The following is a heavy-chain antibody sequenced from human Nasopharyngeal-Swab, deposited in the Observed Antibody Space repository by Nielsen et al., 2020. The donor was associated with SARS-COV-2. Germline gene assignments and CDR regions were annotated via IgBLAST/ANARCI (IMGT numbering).Heavy chain of an antibody. Sequence: GESLKISCAASGFTFSSYAMHWVRQAPGKGLEWVAVISYDGSNKYYADSVKGRFTISRDNSKNTLYLQMNSLRAEDTAVYYCARDQCDYGRWYSVFDYCGHGTLVTVSS. D-gene: IGHD4-17*01. CDR3: ARDQCDYGRWYSVFDY. J-gene: IGHJ4*01. V-gene: IGHV3-30*04. CDR2: ISYDGSNK. CDR1: GFTFSSYA.